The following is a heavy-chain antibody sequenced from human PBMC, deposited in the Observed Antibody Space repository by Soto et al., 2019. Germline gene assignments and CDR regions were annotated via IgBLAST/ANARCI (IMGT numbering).Heavy chain of an antibody. CDR1: GFSFSDYW. D-gene: IGHD6-19*01. J-gene: IGHJ4*02. V-gene: IGHV3-7*05. CDR3: AAGRWMVRY. CDR2: VKQDGSEK. Sequence: EVQLVESGGGLVQPGGSLRVSCETSGFSFSDYWMSWVRQSPGKGMEWVANVKQDGSEKNYVDSMKGRFSISRDNARKSVYLQMNSLRGEDTAVYHCAAGRWMVRYWGQGTLVTVSS.